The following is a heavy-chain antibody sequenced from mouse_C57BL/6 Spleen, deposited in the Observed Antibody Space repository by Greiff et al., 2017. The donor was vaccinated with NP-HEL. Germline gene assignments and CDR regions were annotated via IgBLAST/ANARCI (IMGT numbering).Heavy chain of an antibody. CDR3: TRDPWWAIYDGYYGAMDY. D-gene: IGHD2-3*01. CDR1: GFTFSSYA. Sequence: EVQGVESGEGLVKPGGSLKLSCAASGFTFSSYAMSWVRQTPEKRLEWVAYISSGGDYIYYADTVKGRFTISRDNARNTLYLQMRSLKSEDTAMYYCTRDPWWAIYDGYYGAMDYWGQGTSVTVSS. V-gene: IGHV5-9-1*02. J-gene: IGHJ4*01. CDR2: ISSGGDYI.